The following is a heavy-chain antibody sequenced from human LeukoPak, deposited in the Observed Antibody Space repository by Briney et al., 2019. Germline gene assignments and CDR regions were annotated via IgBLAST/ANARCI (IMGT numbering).Heavy chain of an antibody. J-gene: IGHJ4*02. V-gene: IGHV1-2*02. CDR3: ARVLRLVLDY. CDR2: INPNSGGT. D-gene: IGHD6-19*01. CDR1: GYTFTGYY. Sequence: GASVKVSCKASGYTFTGYYMHWVRQAPGQGLEWMGWINPNSGGTNYVQKLQGRVTMTTDTSTSTAYMELRSLRSDDTAVYYCARVLRLVLDYWGQGTLVTVSS.